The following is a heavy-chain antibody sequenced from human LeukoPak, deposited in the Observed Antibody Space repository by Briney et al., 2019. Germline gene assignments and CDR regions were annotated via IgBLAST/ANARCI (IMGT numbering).Heavy chain of an antibody. D-gene: IGHD4-11*01. J-gene: IGHJ3*01. CDR2: IKQDGSEI. CDR3: TTYSSFDV. V-gene: IGHV3-7*05. Sequence: GGSLRLSCAASGFTFSSYWMKWVRQAPGKGLEWVASIKQDGSEIHYVDSVKGRFTISRDNAKKSLYLQMNSLRAEDTALYYCTTYSSFDVWGQGTMVTVSS. CDR1: GFTFSSYW.